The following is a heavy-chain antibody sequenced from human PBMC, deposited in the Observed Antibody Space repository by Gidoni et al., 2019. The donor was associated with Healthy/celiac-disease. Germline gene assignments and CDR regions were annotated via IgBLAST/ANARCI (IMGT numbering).Heavy chain of an antibody. V-gene: IGHV3-21*01. Sequence: EVQLVESGGGLVTPGGSLRLSCAASGFTFSSYRMNWVRQAPGKGLEWVSSISSSSSYIYYADSVKGRFTISRDNAKNPLYLQMNSLRAEDTAVYYCAREGYSSGWYLSLDYWGQGTLVTVSS. CDR3: AREGYSSGWYLSLDY. D-gene: IGHD6-19*01. CDR2: ISSSSSYI. CDR1: GFTFSSYR. J-gene: IGHJ4*02.